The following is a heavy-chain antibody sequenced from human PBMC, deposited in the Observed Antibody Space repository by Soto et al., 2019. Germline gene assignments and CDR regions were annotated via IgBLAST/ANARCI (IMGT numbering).Heavy chain of an antibody. CDR1: GGSFSGYY. V-gene: IGHV4-34*01. Sequence: SSETLSLTCAVYGGSFSGYYWSWIRQPPGKGLEWIGEINHSGSTNYNPSLKSRVTISVDTSKNQFSLKLSSVTAADTAVYYCARDWELEPHTTWYYYYYMDVWGKGTTVTVSS. CDR3: ARDWELEPHTTWYYYYYMDV. D-gene: IGHD1-1*01. J-gene: IGHJ6*03. CDR2: INHSGST.